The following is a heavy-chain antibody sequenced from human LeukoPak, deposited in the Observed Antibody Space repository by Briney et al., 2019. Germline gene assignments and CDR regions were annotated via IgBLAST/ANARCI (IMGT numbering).Heavy chain of an antibody. D-gene: IGHD1-26*01. CDR1: GFTFSNYG. J-gene: IGHJ6*02. V-gene: IGHV3-30*03. Sequence: PGGSLRLSFAASGFTFSNYGMHWVRQAPGKGLEWVAVISYDGSNKYYADSVKGRFTISRDNSKNTLYLQMNSLRAEDTAVYYCARDGGTGIVGASGGMDVWGQGTTVTVSS. CDR3: ARDGGTGIVGASGGMDV. CDR2: ISYDGSNK.